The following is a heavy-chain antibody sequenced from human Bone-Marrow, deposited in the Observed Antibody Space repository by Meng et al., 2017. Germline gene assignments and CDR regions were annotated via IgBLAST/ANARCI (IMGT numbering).Heavy chain of an antibody. J-gene: IGHJ4*02. CDR3: AKRIMVVTQGPDY. CDR1: GYTFSVYY. V-gene: IGHV1-2*02. D-gene: IGHD4-23*01. Sequence: ASVKVSCKASGYTFSVYYMYWVRQAPGQGLEWMGWINPKSGGTNYAQKFQGRVTMTRETSISTAYMELSRLRSDDTAVYYCAKRIMVVTQGPDYWGQGTLVTVSS. CDR2: INPKSGGT.